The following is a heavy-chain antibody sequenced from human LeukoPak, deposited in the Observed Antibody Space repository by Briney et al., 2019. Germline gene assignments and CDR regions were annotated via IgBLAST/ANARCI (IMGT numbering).Heavy chain of an antibody. CDR1: GFTVSSNY. CDR2: IYSGGST. CDR3: ARLYCSGGSCYLDY. Sequence: GGSLRLSRAASGFTVSSNYMSWVRQAPGKGLEWVSVIYSGGSTYYADSVKGRFTISRDNSKNTLYLQMNSLRAEDTAVYYCARLYCSGGSCYLDYWGQGTLVTVSS. V-gene: IGHV3-53*01. J-gene: IGHJ4*02. D-gene: IGHD2-15*01.